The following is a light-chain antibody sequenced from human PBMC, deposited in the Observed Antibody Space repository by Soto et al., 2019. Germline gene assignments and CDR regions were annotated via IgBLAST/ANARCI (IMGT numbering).Light chain of an antibody. CDR2: DAS. V-gene: IGKV3-20*01. Sequence: EIVMTQSPAPPSLSPGERATLSCKASQSVYSSYLAWYQQRPGQAPRLLFYDASIRATGIPDRFSGSGSGTDFSLTISRLEPEDFAVYYCHQYGSSPWTIGQGTKVDIK. CDR3: HQYGSSPWT. J-gene: IGKJ1*01. CDR1: QSVYSSY.